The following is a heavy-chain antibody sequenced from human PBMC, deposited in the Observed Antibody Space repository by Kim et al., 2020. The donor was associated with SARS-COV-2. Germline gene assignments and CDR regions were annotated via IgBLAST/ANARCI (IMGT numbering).Heavy chain of an antibody. J-gene: IGHJ4*02. V-gene: IGHV3-74*01. CDR2: NNEGTNT. CDR3: TTAFEF. Sequence: NNEGTNTYYADSVKGRFTISRDNAKNTVYLQMNSLGAEDTAVYYCTTAFEFWGQGTLVTVSS.